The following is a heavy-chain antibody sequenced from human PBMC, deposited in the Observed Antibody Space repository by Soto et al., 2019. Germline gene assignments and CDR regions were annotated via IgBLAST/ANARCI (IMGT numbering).Heavy chain of an antibody. D-gene: IGHD6-13*01. V-gene: IGHV3-21*01. Sequence: EVQLVESGGGLVKPGGSLRLSCAASGFTFSNSIINWVRQAPGQGLEWVSSISGSSDCLYYADSVKGRFTISRDTATNSLYLQMNSLRAEDTAVYYCATSTWYAFDIWGQGTMVTVSS. J-gene: IGHJ3*02. CDR1: GFTFSNSI. CDR2: ISGSSDCL. CDR3: ATSTWYAFDI.